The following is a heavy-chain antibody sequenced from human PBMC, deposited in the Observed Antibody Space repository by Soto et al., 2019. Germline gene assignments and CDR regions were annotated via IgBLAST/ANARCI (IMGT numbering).Heavy chain of an antibody. V-gene: IGHV5-51*01. CDR1: GYSFTSYW. D-gene: IGHD2-15*01. CDR3: ARGYCSGGSCYSNWFDP. J-gene: IGHJ5*02. Sequence: GESLKISCEGSGYSFTSYWIGWVRQMPGKGLEWMGIIYPGDSDTRYSPSFQGQVTISADKSISTAYLQWSSLKASDTAMYYCARGYCSGGSCYSNWFDPWGQGTLVTVSS. CDR2: IYPGDSDT.